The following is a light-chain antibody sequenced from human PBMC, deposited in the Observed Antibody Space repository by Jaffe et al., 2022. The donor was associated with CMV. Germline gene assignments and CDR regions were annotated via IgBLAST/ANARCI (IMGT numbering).Light chain of an antibody. CDR1: QSISSW. J-gene: IGKJ4*01. CDR2: KAS. Sequence: DIQMTQSPSTLSASVGDRVTITCRASQSISSWLAWYQQKPGKAPNLLIYKASSLESGVPSRFSGSGSGTEFTLTISGLQPDDFASYYCQQYNRSPPTFGGGTKVEIK. V-gene: IGKV1-5*03. CDR3: QQYNRSPPT.